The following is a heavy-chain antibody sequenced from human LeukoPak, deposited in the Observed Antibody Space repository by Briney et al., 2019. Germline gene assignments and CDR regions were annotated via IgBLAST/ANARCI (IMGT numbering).Heavy chain of an antibody. Sequence: PGGSLRLSCAASGFTVSSNYMSWVRQAPGKGLEWVSVIYSGGSTYYADSVKGRFTISRDNSKNTLYLQMNSLRAEDTAVYYCARARGYSSGWYGDYFDYWGQGTLVTVSS. J-gene: IGHJ4*02. CDR2: IYSGGST. CDR3: ARARGYSSGWYGDYFDY. CDR1: GFTVSSNY. V-gene: IGHV3-53*01. D-gene: IGHD6-19*01.